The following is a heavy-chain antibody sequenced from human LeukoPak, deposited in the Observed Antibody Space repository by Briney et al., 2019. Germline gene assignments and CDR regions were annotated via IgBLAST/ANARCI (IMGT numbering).Heavy chain of an antibody. CDR3: ARALRHARRYFDY. J-gene: IGHJ4*02. CDR1: GGSFSGYY. Sequence: SETLSLTCAVYGGSFSGYYWSWIRQPPGKGLEWIGEINHSGSTNYNPSLKSRVTISVDTSKNQFSLKLSSVTAADTAVHYCARALRHARRYFDYWGQGTLVTVSS. CDR2: INHSGST. V-gene: IGHV4-34*01.